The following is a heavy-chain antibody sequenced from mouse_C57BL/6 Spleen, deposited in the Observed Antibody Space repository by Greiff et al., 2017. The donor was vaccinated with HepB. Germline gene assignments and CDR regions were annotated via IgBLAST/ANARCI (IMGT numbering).Heavy chain of an antibody. Sequence: VQLQQPGAELVKPGASVKLSCKASGYTFTSYWMHWVKQRPGQGLEWIGMIHPNSGSTNYNEKFKSKATLTVDKSSSTAYMQLSSLTSEDSAVYYCARWITTVVAEYFDYWGQGTTLTFSS. CDR3: ARWITTVVAEYFDY. CDR1: GYTFTSYW. V-gene: IGHV1-64*01. CDR2: IHPNSGST. J-gene: IGHJ2*01. D-gene: IGHD1-1*01.